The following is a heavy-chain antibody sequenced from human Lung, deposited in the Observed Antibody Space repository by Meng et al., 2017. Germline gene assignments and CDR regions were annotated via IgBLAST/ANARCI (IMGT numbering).Heavy chain of an antibody. J-gene: IGHJ4*02. CDR1: GGSFSGYY. Sequence: QVQLQQWGAGLLKPSETRSLPCAVYGGSFSGYYWSWIRQPPGKGLEWIGEIIDSGSTNYNPSLKSRVTISVDTSKNQFSLRVTSVTAADRAVYYCVRRTYSSGWYFDYWGQGTLVTVSS. V-gene: IGHV4-34*02. CDR3: VRRTYSSGWYFDY. CDR2: IIDSGST. D-gene: IGHD6-19*01.